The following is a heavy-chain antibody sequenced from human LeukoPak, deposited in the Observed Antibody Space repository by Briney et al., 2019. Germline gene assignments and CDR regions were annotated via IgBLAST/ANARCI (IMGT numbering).Heavy chain of an antibody. CDR2: ISGSGGSI. CDR1: GFTFSSYA. J-gene: IGHJ4*02. V-gene: IGHV3-23*01. CDR3: AKDRCSGTSCQFDY. D-gene: IGHD2-2*01. Sequence: GGSLRLSCAASGFTFSSYAMNWVRQAPGKGLEWVSVISGSGGSIYYADSVKGRFTISRDNSKNTLYLQMNSLRVEDTAVYYCAKDRCSGTSCQFDYWGQGTLVTVSS.